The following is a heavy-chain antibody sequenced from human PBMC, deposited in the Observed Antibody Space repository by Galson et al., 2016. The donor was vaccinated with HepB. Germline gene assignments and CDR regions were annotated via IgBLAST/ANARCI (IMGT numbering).Heavy chain of an antibody. CDR2: INHSGST. Sequence: ETLSLTCAVYGGSFSGYYWRWIRQPPGKGLEWIGEINHSGSTNYNPSLQSRVTISVDTSKNQFSLKLSSVTAADTAVYYCARVDNPDYGDYASAYYYMDVWGKGTTVTVSS. J-gene: IGHJ6*03. CDR3: ARVDNPDYGDYASAYYYMDV. CDR1: GGSFSGYY. V-gene: IGHV4-34*01. D-gene: IGHD4-17*01.